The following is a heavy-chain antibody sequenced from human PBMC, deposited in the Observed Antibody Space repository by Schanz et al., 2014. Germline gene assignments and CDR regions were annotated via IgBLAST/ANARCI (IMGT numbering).Heavy chain of an antibody. Sequence: VQLLESGGGLVQPGGSLRLSCAASGFTFNSYAMTWVRQAPGKGLEWVAVISYDGSNKYYADSVKGRFTMSRDNSKNTWYLHMNSLRAEDAAVYYCARDPSHGDYDYYFDYWGQGTLVTVSS. CDR1: GFTFNSYA. D-gene: IGHD3-22*01. J-gene: IGHJ4*02. V-gene: IGHV3-30-3*01. CDR2: ISYDGSNK. CDR3: ARDPSHGDYDYYFDY.